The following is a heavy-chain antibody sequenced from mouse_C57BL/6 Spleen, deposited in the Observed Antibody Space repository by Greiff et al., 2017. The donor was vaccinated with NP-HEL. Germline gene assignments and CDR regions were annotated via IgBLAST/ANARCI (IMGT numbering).Heavy chain of an antibody. Sequence: EVQLQQSGAELVKPGASVKLSCTASGFNIKDYYMHWVKQRTEQGLEWIGRIDPEDGETKYAPKFKGKATITADTSSNTAYLQLSSLTTEDTAVYYCARAPITTVVANFDYWGQGTTLTVAS. CDR1: GFNIKDYY. J-gene: IGHJ2*01. CDR2: IDPEDGET. V-gene: IGHV14-2*01. CDR3: ARAPITTVVANFDY. D-gene: IGHD1-1*01.